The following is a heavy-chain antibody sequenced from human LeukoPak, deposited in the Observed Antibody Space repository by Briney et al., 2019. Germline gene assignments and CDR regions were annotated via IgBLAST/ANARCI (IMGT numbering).Heavy chain of an antibody. CDR3: ARRYGARPEYYFDY. CDR1: GGSISSGGYN. CDR2: IYYSGST. V-gene: IGHV4-31*03. J-gene: IGHJ4*02. D-gene: IGHD5-18*01. Sequence: SETLTLTCTVSGGSISSGGYNWSWIRQHPGKGLEWIGYIYYSGSTYYNPSLKSRVTISVDTSKKKFHLKLSSVTPADTAVYYCARRYGARPEYYFDYWGQGTVVTVSS.